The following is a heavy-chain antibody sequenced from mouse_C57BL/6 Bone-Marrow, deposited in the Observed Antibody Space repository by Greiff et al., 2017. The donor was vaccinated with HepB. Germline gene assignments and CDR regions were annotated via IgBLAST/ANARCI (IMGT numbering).Heavy chain of an antibody. CDR2: IYPGGGYT. Sequence: VQLQQSGAELVRPGTSVKMSCKASGYTFTNYWIGWAKQRPGHGLEWIGDIYPGGGYTNYNEKFKGKATLTADKSSSTAYMQFSSLTSEDSAIYYCARITTVVATPFDYWGQGTTLTVSS. J-gene: IGHJ2*01. CDR3: ARITTVVATPFDY. D-gene: IGHD1-1*01. V-gene: IGHV1-63*01. CDR1: GYTFTNYW.